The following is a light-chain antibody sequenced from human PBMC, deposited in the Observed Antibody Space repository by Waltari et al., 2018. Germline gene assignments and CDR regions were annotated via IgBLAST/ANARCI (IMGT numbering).Light chain of an antibody. CDR2: WAS. CDR3: QQYYSTPLT. Sequence: DIVMTQSPESLAVSLGERATINCKSSESVLYSSNNKNPLAWYQQKPGQPPKLLLYWASTRKPGVPDRFSGSGSETDFTLTVTSLQAEDAAVYYCQQYYSTPLTFGGGTRVEI. V-gene: IGKV4-1*01. CDR1: ESVLYSSNNKNP. J-gene: IGKJ4*01.